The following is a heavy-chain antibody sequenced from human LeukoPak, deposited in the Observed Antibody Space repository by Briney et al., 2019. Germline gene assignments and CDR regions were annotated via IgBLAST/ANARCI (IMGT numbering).Heavy chain of an antibody. CDR1: GFTFGDYV. J-gene: IGHJ4*02. Sequence: GGSLRLSCTASGFTFGDYVMSWVRQAPGKGLEWVALISFDGSEKYYAESVKGRFTISRDNSKNTLYLQMNSVRVEDTAVYFCAKDVKMFRGPMLMRHFDYWGQGTLVTVSS. CDR3: AKDVKMFRGPMLMRHFDY. D-gene: IGHD3-10*01. CDR2: ISFDGSEK. V-gene: IGHV3-30*18.